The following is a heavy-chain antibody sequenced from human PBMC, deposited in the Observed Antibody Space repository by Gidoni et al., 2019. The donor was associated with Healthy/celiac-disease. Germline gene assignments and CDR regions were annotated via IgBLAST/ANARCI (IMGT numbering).Heavy chain of an antibody. CDR3: TANVVVTAILYYGMDV. CDR2: IKSKTDGVTT. Sequence: EVQLVESGGGLVKPGGSLRLSCAASGFTFSNAWMSWVRQAPGKGLEWVGRIKSKTDGVTTDYAAPVKGRFTISRDDSKNTLYLQMNSLKTEDTAVYYCTANVVVTAILYYGMDVWGQGTTVTVSS. D-gene: IGHD2-21*02. J-gene: IGHJ6*02. V-gene: IGHV3-15*01. CDR1: GFTFSNAW.